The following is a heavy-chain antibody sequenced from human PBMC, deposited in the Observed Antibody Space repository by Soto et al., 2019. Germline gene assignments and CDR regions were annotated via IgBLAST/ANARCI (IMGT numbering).Heavy chain of an antibody. CDR2: IFWDDDK. J-gene: IGHJ4*02. CDR3: AHMTPSDYDILTGYYLYYLDY. Sequence: QITLKESGPTLVKPRQTLTLTCTFSGFALNTRGVGVGWIRQPPGKALEWLAVIFWDDDKRYSPSLKSRLTITKDTSKNQVVLTMTNMDPVDTATYYCAHMTPSDYDILTGYYLYYLDYWGQGTLVSVSS. CDR1: GFALNTRGVG. D-gene: IGHD3-9*01. V-gene: IGHV2-5*02.